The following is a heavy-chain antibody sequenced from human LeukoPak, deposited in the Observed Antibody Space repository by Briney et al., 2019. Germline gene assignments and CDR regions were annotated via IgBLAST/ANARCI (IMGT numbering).Heavy chain of an antibody. CDR3: ARYVYYYGSSGSARADY. J-gene: IGHJ4*02. V-gene: IGHV1-18*01. CDR2: ISAYNGNT. D-gene: IGHD3-22*01. CDR1: GYTFTSYG. Sequence: APVKVSCKASGYTFTSYGISWVRQAPGQGLEWMGWISAYNGNTNYAQKLQGRVTMTTDTSTSTAYMELRSLRSDDTAVYYCARYVYYYGSSGSARADYWGQGTLVTVSS.